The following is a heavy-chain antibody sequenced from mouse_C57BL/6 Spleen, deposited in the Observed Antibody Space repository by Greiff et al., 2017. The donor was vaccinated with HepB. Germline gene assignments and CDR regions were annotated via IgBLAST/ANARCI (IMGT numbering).Heavy chain of an antibody. D-gene: IGHD2-4*01. Sequence: EVQLQQSGTVLARPGASVKMSCKTSGYTFTSYWMHWVKQRPGQGLEWIGAIYPGNSDTSYNQKFKGKAKLTAVTAASTAYMELSSLTNEDSEVYYGTKAYYDYDGFAYWGQGTLVTVSA. CDR1: GYTFTSYW. J-gene: IGHJ3*01. V-gene: IGHV1-5*01. CDR3: TKAYYDYDGFAY. CDR2: IYPGNSDT.